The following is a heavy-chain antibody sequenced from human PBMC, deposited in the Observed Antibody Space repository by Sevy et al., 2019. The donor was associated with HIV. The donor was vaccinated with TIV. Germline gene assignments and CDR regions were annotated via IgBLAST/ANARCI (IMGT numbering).Heavy chain of an antibody. CDR3: ARGGQAARFDY. Sequence: GGSLRLSCAASGFTFSSYSMNGVRQAPGKGLEWVSSISSSSSYIYYADSVKGRFTISRDNAKNSLYLQMNSLRAEDTAVYYCARGGQAARFDYWGQGTLVTVSS. D-gene: IGHD6-6*01. CDR1: GFTFSSYS. CDR2: ISSSSSYI. V-gene: IGHV3-21*01. J-gene: IGHJ4*02.